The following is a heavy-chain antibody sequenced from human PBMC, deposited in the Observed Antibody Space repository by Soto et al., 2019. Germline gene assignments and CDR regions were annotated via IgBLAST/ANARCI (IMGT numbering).Heavy chain of an antibody. V-gene: IGHV3-30*09. CDR2: ISYDGNNK. CDR1: GFTFSPYA. Sequence: QVQLVESGGGVVQPGRSLRLSCAASGFTFSPYAMHWVRQAPGKGLEWVAVISYDGNNKNYADSVKGRLAISRDNSRNTLDRQMNSLRAEDTAVYYCARARLDTPARDYWGQGTLGTVSS. J-gene: IGHJ4*02. D-gene: IGHD2-2*01. CDR3: ARARLDTPARDY.